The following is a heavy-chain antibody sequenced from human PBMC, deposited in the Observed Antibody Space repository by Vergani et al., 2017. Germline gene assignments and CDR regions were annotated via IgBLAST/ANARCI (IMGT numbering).Heavy chain of an antibody. CDR2: ISAYNGNT. D-gene: IGHD5-18*01. V-gene: IGHV1-18*01. Sequence: QVQLVQSGAEVKKPGASVKVSCKASGYTFTSYGISWVRQAPGQGLEGMGWISAYNGNTNYAQKLQGRVTMTEDTSTDTAYMELSSLRSEDTAVYYCATEDVDTAMSRFDYWGQGTLVTVSS. CDR3: ATEDVDTAMSRFDY. CDR1: GYTFTSYG. J-gene: IGHJ4*02.